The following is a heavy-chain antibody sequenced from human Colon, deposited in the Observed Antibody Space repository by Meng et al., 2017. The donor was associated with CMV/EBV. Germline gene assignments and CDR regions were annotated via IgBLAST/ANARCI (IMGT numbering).Heavy chain of an antibody. D-gene: IGHD3-10*01. Sequence: GGSLRLSCAASGFTFSSYPMYWVRQAPGKGLEWVALMSYDESKTYYADSVQGRFTISRDISENTLYLEMNNLTPEDTAVYYCARPRGTYYYGSGMDVWGQGTTVTVSS. CDR3: ARPRGTYYYGSGMDV. J-gene: IGHJ6*02. CDR2: MSYDESKT. CDR1: GFTFSSYP. V-gene: IGHV3-30*04.